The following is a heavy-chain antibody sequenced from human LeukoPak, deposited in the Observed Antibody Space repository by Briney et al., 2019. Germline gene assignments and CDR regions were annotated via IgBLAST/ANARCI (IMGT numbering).Heavy chain of an antibody. CDR3: ARDAGHHYDFWSGYFSSDAGRPFDI. CDR2: IWYDGSNK. V-gene: IGHV3-33*01. CDR1: GFTFSSYG. D-gene: IGHD3-3*01. Sequence: PGRSLRLSCAASGFTFSSYGMHWVRQAPGMGLEWVAVIWYDGSNKYYADSVKGRFTISRDNSKNTLYLQMNSLRAEDTAVYYCARDAGHHYDFWSGYFSSDAGRPFDIWGQGTMVTVSS. J-gene: IGHJ3*02.